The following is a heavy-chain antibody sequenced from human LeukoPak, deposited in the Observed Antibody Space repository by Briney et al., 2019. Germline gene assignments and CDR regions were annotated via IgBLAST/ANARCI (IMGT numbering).Heavy chain of an antibody. Sequence: GGSLRLSCAASGFTFSNYWMSWVRQAPGKGLEWVANIKEDGSEKYYVDSVKGRFTISRDNAKNSLYLRMNSLRAEDTAVYYCARMAGLSWFDPWGQGTLVTVSS. CDR1: GFTFSNYW. D-gene: IGHD5-24*01. V-gene: IGHV3-7*01. CDR3: ARMAGLSWFDP. J-gene: IGHJ5*02. CDR2: IKEDGSEK.